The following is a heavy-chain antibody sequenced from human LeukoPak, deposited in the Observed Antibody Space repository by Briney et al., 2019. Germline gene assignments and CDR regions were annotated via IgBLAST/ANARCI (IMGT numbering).Heavy chain of an antibody. D-gene: IGHD2-2*01. CDR3: ARLIVVVPAAGGSELPHDVFDI. CDR2: IYYSGST. J-gene: IGHJ3*02. CDR1: GRSISSYY. Sequence: SETLSLTCTGPGRSISSYYCSWIRQPPGKGLEWIGYIYYSGSTNYNLSLKSRFTISVHTSKTKFSLKLSSVTAADTAGYYCARLIVVVPAAGGSELPHDVFDIWGQGTMVTVSS. V-gene: IGHV4-59*01.